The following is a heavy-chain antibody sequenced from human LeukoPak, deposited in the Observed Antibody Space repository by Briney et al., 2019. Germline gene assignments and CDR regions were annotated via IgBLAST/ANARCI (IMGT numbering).Heavy chain of an antibody. CDR1: GFTLSNNH. J-gene: IGHJ5*02. CDR2: TYTDTSA. Sequence: GGALRLSCAASGFTLSNNHMSWVRQAPGKGLEWGSLTYTDTSAYYADSVTGRFTISRENSKNTLNLQMNSLRVEATAVYYCARESWGPVGPWGKGTLVTVSS. V-gene: IGHV3-66*02. CDR3: ARESWGPVGP. D-gene: IGHD3-16*01.